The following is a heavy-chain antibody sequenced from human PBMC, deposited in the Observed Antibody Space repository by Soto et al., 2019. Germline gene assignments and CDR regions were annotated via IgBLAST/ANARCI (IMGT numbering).Heavy chain of an antibody. CDR2: ISGSGNTI. V-gene: IGHV3-11*01. CDR3: ARVRGYFDY. Sequence: GGSLRLLCEASGFNVRYYYMSWIRQAPGKGLEWVSSISGSGNTIYYADSVKGRFTSSRDSAKNSLYLQMNSLRAEDTAVYYCARVRGYFDYWGQGALVTVSS. D-gene: IGHD1-26*01. CDR1: GFNVRYYY. J-gene: IGHJ4*02.